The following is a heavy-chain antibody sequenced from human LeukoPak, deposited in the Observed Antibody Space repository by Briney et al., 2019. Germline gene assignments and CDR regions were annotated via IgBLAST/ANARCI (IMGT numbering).Heavy chain of an antibody. Sequence: HPGGSLRLSCAASGFTFSSYWMSWVRQAPGKGLEWVGNIKQDGSEKYYVDSVKGRFTNSRDNAKNSLYLQMNSLRAEDTAVYYCVGHSSSTPLYYFDYWGQGTLVTVSS. CDR2: IKQDGSEK. CDR1: GFTFSSYW. V-gene: IGHV3-7*01. CDR3: VGHSSSTPLYYFDY. D-gene: IGHD6-6*01. J-gene: IGHJ4*02.